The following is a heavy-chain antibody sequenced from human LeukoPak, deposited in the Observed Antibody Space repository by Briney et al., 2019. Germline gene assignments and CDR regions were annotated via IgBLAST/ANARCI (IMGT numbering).Heavy chain of an antibody. Sequence: GGSLTLSCAASGFTFSSYGMHWVRQAPGEGLEWVAVISYDGSNKYYADSVKGRFTISRDNSKNTLYLQMNSLRPEDTAVYYCAKDGQLGGSSWFTLFFDYWGQGTLVTVSS. CDR2: ISYDGSNK. CDR3: AKDGQLGGSSWFTLFFDY. CDR1: GFTFSSYG. V-gene: IGHV3-30*18. J-gene: IGHJ4*02. D-gene: IGHD6-13*01.